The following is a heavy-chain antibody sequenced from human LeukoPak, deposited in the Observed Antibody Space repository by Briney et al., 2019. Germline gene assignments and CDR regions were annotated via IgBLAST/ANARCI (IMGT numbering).Heavy chain of an antibody. Sequence: GRSLRLSCAASGFTLSDYYMSWIRQAPGKGLEWDSYISSSGSTIYYADSVKGRFTISRDDAKNSLYLQMNSLRAEDTAVYYCARDGSQWLRPSDYWGQGTLVTVSS. D-gene: IGHD5-12*01. CDR1: GFTLSDYY. CDR3: ARDGSQWLRPSDY. J-gene: IGHJ4*02. CDR2: ISSSGSTI. V-gene: IGHV3-11*01.